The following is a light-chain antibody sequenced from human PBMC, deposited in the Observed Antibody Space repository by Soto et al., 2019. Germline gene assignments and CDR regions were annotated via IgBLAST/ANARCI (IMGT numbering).Light chain of an antibody. Sequence: QSVLTQSPSVSGAPGQRVTISCTGSSSNIGEGYAVHWYQQLPGTAPKLLIYKSNQRPSGVPDRFSGSKSGTSASLAISGLQSEDEADYYCAAWDDSLNGRVFGGGTKLTVL. CDR2: KSN. CDR1: SSNIGEGYA. CDR3: AAWDDSLNGRV. V-gene: IGLV1-44*01. J-gene: IGLJ3*02.